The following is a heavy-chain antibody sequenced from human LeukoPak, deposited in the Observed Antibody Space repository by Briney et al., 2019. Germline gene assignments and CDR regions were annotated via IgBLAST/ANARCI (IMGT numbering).Heavy chain of an antibody. CDR2: ISGSGGST. D-gene: IGHD5-12*01. CDR1: GFSFSSSA. J-gene: IGHJ5*02. Sequence: GGSLRLSCAASGFSFSSSAMSWVRQAPGKGLEWVSAISGSGGSTYYADSVKGRFTISRDNSKNTLYLQMNSLRAEDTAVYYCAKGGLNCFDPWGQGSLVTVTS. V-gene: IGHV3-23*01. CDR3: AKGGLNCFDP.